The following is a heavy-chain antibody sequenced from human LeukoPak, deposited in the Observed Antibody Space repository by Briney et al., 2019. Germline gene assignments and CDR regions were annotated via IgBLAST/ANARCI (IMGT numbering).Heavy chain of an antibody. CDR2: MNPNSGNT. CDR1: GYTFTSYD. CDR3: ARDQPYDSRGYYFGYYYYYGMDV. J-gene: IGHJ6*02. Sequence: ASVKVSCKASGYTFTSYDINWVRQATGQGLEWMGWMNPNSGNTGYAQKFQGRVTMTRNTSISTAYMELSSLRSEDTAVYYCARDQPYDSRGYYFGYYYYYGMDVWGQGTTVTVSS. D-gene: IGHD3-22*01. V-gene: IGHV1-8*01.